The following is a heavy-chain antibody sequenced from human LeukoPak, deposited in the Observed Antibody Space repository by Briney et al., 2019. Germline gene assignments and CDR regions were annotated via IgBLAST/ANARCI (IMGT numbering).Heavy chain of an antibody. CDR1: GGSISSSSYY. CDR2: IYYSGST. CDR3: ARGGSKYYYDSSGYPPVAFDI. V-gene: IGHV4-39*07. Sequence: PSETLSLTCTVSGGSISSSSYYWGWIRQPPGKGLEWIGSIYYSGSTYYNPSLKSRVTISVDKSKDQFSLKLSSVTAADTAVYYCARGGSKYYYDSSGYPPVAFDIWGQGTMVTVSS. D-gene: IGHD3-22*01. J-gene: IGHJ3*02.